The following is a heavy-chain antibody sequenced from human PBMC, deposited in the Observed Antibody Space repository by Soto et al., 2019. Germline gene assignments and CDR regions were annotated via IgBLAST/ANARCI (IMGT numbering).Heavy chain of an antibody. CDR1: GYTFTSYD. Sequence: ASVKVSCKASGYTFTSYDINWVRQATGQGLEWMGWMNPNSGNTGYAQEFQGRVTMTRNTSISTAYMELSSLRSEDTAVYYCARGGLSYGSGSYCYWGQGTLVTVSS. J-gene: IGHJ4*02. V-gene: IGHV1-8*01. CDR2: MNPNSGNT. D-gene: IGHD3-10*01. CDR3: ARGGLSYGSGSYCY.